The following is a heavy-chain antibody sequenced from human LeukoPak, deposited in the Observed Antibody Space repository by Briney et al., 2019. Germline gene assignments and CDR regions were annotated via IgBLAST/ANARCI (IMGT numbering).Heavy chain of an antibody. CDR1: GGSISSSY. J-gene: IGHJ2*01. Sequence: PSETLSLTCTVSGGSISSSYWSWIRHPPGKGLGWIGYIYYTGSTTYNTSLKSRVTISVDTPKNQFSLKLRSVTAADTAVYYCARDYGDIPPDWYYDLWGRGTLVTVSS. D-gene: IGHD4-17*01. CDR3: ARDYGDIPPDWYYDL. V-gene: IGHV4-59*01. CDR2: IYYTGST.